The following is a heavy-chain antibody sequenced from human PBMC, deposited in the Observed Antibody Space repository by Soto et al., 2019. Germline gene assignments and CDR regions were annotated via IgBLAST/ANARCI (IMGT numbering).Heavy chain of an antibody. D-gene: IGHD3-16*01. J-gene: IGHJ6*04. CDR2: LYTEGTT. CDR1: GLTVSHNY. CDR3: VRPRPSGENYGMDV. V-gene: IGHV3-53*01. Sequence: GGSLRLSCVASGLTVSHNYMSWVRQAPEMGLEWVSILYTEGTTYYADSVKGRFTISRDASKNTLFLQMDSLSAEDTAVYYCVRPRPSGENYGMDVWGKGTTVTVSS.